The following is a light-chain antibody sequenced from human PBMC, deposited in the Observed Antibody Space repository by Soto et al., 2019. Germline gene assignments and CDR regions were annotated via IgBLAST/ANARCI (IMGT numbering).Light chain of an antibody. CDR2: DVS. J-gene: IGLJ2*01. Sequence: QSVLTQPASVSGSPGQSITISCTGTSSDVGGYNYVSWYQQHPGKAPKLMIYDVSNRPSGVSNRFSGSKSGNTASLTISGLQAEDEADYYCSSYTSNSTVVFAGGTTLTVL. CDR3: SSYTSNSTVV. V-gene: IGLV2-14*01. CDR1: SSDVGGYNY.